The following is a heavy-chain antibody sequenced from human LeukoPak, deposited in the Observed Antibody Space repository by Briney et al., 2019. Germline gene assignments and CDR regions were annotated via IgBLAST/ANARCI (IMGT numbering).Heavy chain of an antibody. Sequence: PSETLSLTCTVSGDSLTSSNYYWVWIRQPPGKGLEYIGNIYYTGSTSYNPSLKSRVTISVDTSKNQFSLKLSSVTAADTAVYYCARRGRGIQPFDYWGQGTLVTVSS. D-gene: IGHD5-18*01. J-gene: IGHJ4*02. CDR2: IYYTGST. V-gene: IGHV4-39*01. CDR1: GDSLTSSNYY. CDR3: ARRGRGIQPFDY.